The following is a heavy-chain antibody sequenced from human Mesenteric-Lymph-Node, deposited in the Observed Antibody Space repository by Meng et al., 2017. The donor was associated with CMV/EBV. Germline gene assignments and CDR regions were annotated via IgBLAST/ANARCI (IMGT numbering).Heavy chain of an antibody. V-gene: IGHV3-23*01. J-gene: IGHJ5*02. Sequence: GGSLRLSCTTSGFKFTNYAMTWVRQAPGKGLEWVSGISGSGASRYHADSVKGRFTISRDNSRNTLYLQMNSLGAADTAVYYCARGYSSIAARNRRWFDPWGQGTLVTVSS. CDR3: ARGYSSIAARNRRWFDP. CDR1: GFKFTNYA. CDR2: ISGSGASR. D-gene: IGHD6-6*01.